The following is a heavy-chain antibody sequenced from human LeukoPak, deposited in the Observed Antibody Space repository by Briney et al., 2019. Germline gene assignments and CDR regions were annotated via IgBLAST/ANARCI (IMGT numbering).Heavy chain of an antibody. CDR3: ARCNDILTADCPSDY. Sequence: ASVKVSCKASGYTFTIYYIHWVRQAPGQGLEWMGVINPGGGSTSYTQKFQGRVTMTRDTSTSTVYMELYSLRSEDTAVYYCARCNDILTADCPSDYWGQGTLVTVSS. CDR2: INPGGGST. V-gene: IGHV1-46*01. CDR1: GYTFTIYY. J-gene: IGHJ4*02. D-gene: IGHD3-9*01.